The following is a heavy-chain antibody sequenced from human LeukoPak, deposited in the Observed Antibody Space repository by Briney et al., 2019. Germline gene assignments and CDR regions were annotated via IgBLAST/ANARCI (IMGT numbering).Heavy chain of an antibody. CDR1: D. J-gene: IGHJ5*02. CDR3: ARGRMWYYYDSSGYYIGNDWFDP. Sequence: DXNWVRXAXGQGLEWMGWMNAKSGNXGYAQNFQGRVTMTRNTSISTAYITLSSLRSEDTAVYYCARGRMWYYYDSSGYYIGNDWFDPWGQGTLVTVSS. CDR2: MNAKSGNX. D-gene: IGHD3-22*01. V-gene: IGHV1-8*01.